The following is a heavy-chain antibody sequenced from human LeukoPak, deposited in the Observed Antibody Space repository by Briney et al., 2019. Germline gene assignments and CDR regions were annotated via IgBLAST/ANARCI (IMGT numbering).Heavy chain of an antibody. D-gene: IGHD6-13*01. J-gene: IGHJ5*02. Sequence: GGSLRLSCSASGFFVNNNFMSWVRQAPGKGLEWVSDIYSGGNTYYADSVKGRFTISRDNSKNTLYLQMNSLRADDTAMYYCARAQSAAGPGTDWFDPWGQGTLVTVSS. CDR2: IYSGGNT. V-gene: IGHV3-53*01. CDR1: GFFVNNNF. CDR3: ARAQSAAGPGTDWFDP.